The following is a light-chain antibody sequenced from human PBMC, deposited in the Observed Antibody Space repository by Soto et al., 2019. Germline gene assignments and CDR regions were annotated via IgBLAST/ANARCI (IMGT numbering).Light chain of an antibody. CDR2: KAS. CDR3: QQYNSFPYT. Sequence: DIQMTQSPSTLSASVGDRVTITCRASQSISSWLAWYQQKPGKAPKLLIYKASNLEGGVPSGFSGSGSRTEFTLTISSLQPDDFATYYCQQYNSFPYTFGQGTKLEI. J-gene: IGKJ2*01. V-gene: IGKV1-5*03. CDR1: QSISSW.